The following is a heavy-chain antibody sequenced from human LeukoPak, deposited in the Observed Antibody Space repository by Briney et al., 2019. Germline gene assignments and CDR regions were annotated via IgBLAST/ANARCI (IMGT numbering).Heavy chain of an antibody. Sequence: GGTLTLSCAASGFTFSNYAMHWVRQAPGKGLEWVAANFSDGNNKYYADSVKGRFIISRDNSKNTLYLQMNSLRVEDTAVYYSARGKVGATSIEDYWGQGTLVTVSS. V-gene: IGHV3-30*04. CDR2: NFSDGNNK. J-gene: IGHJ4*02. D-gene: IGHD1-26*01. CDR3: ARGKVGATSIEDY. CDR1: GFTFSNYA.